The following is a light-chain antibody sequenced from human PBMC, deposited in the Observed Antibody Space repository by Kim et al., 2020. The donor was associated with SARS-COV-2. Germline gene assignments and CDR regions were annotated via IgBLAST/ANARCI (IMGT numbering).Light chain of an antibody. CDR1: ALPKQY. J-gene: IGLJ3*02. CDR3: QSADNYDTYGV. V-gene: IGLV3-25*03. Sequence: SYELTQPPSVSVSPGQTARITCSGDALPKQYAYXYQQKPGQAPVVVIYKDSERPSGIPERFSGSSSGATVTLTISGVQAEDEADYYCQSADNYDTYGVFG. CDR2: KDS.